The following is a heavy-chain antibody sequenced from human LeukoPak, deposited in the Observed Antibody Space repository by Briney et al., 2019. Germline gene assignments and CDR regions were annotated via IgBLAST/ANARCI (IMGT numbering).Heavy chain of an antibody. CDR2: IYTSGST. D-gene: IGHD4-17*01. Sequence: PSETLSLTCTVSGGSIGSGSYYWSWIRQPAGKGLEWIGRIYTSGSTNYNPSLKSRVTISVDTSKNQFSLKLSSVTAADTAVYYCARDTVTTGGGFPDWGQGTLVTVSS. J-gene: IGHJ4*02. CDR3: ARDTVTTGGGFPD. CDR1: GGSIGSGSYY. V-gene: IGHV4-61*02.